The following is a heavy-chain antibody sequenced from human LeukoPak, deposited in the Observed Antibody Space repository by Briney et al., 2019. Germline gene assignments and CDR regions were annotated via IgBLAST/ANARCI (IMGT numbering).Heavy chain of an antibody. V-gene: IGHV4-39*07. J-gene: IGHJ4*02. D-gene: IGHD2-21*02. Sequence: SETLSLTCTVSSDSISSSSYYWGWIRQPPGKGLEWIGSIYYSGNTYYNPSLKSRVTISLDTSNNQFSLNLNSVTAADTAVYYCARVCRGGDCYRFDYWGQGTLVTVSS. CDR1: SDSISSSSYY. CDR2: IYYSGNT. CDR3: ARVCRGGDCYRFDY.